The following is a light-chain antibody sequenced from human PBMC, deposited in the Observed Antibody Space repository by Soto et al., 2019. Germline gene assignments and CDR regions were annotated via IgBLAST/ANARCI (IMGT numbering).Light chain of an antibody. CDR2: DAS. J-gene: IGKJ2*01. Sequence: EIVLTQSPATLSLSPGERATLSCRASQSINRHLAWYRQKPGQAPRLLIYDASNRATGIPARFSGSGSGTDFTLTISSLEPEDFAVYYCQQRSNWPMYTFGQGTKLEIK. V-gene: IGKV3-11*01. CDR1: QSINRH. CDR3: QQRSNWPMYT.